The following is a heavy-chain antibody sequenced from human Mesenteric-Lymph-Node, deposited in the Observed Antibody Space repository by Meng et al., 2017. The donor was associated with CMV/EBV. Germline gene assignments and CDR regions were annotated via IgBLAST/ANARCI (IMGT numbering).Heavy chain of an antibody. Sequence: ISWVRQAPGQGLEWMGWISAYNGNTNYAQKLQGRVTKTTDTSTSTAYMELRSLRSDDTAVYYCARRRGVVPAATAAVIYYYYGMDVWGQGTTVTVSS. J-gene: IGHJ6*02. D-gene: IGHD2-2*01. CDR3: ARRRGVVPAATAAVIYYYYGMDV. V-gene: IGHV1-18*01. CDR2: ISAYNGNT.